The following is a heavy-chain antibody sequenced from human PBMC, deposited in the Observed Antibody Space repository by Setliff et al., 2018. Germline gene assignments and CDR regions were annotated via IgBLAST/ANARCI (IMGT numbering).Heavy chain of an antibody. J-gene: IGHJ5*02. CDR1: GFTFSSYA. CDR3: ARGVYWYRTPSFDP. Sequence: GSLRLSCAASGFTFSSYAMSWVRQAPGKGLEWIGEINDSGNTNYNPSLKSRVTISIDTSKMQLSLELRSVTAADTAVYYCARGVYWYRTPSFDPWGQGTRVTVSS. V-gene: IGHV4-34*01. CDR2: INDSGNT. D-gene: IGHD1-26*01.